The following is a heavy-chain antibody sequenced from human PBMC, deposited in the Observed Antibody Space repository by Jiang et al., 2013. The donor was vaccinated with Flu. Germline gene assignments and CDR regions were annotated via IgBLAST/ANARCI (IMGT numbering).Heavy chain of an antibody. CDR3: ARSGYSDFDY. J-gene: IGHJ4*02. Sequence: GNGNTNIHRSPGRVTITRDTSASTAYMELSSLRSEDTAVYYCARSGYSDFDYWGQGTLVTVSS. D-gene: IGHD3-22*01. V-gene: IGHV1-3*01. CDR2: GNGNT.